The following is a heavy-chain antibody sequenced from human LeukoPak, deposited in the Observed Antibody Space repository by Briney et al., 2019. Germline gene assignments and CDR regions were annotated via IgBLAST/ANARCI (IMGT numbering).Heavy chain of an antibody. CDR3: ARVTGYMIEDYFDY. CDR1: GASINSGSYY. J-gene: IGHJ4*02. V-gene: IGHV4-61*02. CDR2: IYTSGST. Sequence: SETLSLTCTVSGASINSGSYYWTWIRQPAGKGLEWIGRIYTSGSTNYNPSLKSRVTISVETSKNQFSLKLSSVTAADTAVYYCARVTGYMIEDYFDYWGQGTLVTVSS. D-gene: IGHD3-22*01.